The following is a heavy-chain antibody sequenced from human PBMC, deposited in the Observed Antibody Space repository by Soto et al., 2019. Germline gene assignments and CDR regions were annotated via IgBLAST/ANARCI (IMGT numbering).Heavy chain of an antibody. D-gene: IGHD6-6*01. CDR2: ISSSSSYT. V-gene: IGHV3-11*06. CDR1: GFTFSDYY. CDR3: ARDQWGGQLLDP. J-gene: IGHJ5*02. Sequence: GGSLRLSCAASGFTFSDYYMSWIRQAPGKGLEWVSYISSSSSYTNYADSVKGRFTISRDNAKNSLYLQMNSLRAEDTAVYYCARDQWGGQLLDPWGQGTLVTVSS.